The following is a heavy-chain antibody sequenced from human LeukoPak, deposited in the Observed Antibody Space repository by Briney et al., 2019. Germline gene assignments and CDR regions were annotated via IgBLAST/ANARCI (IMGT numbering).Heavy chain of an antibody. D-gene: IGHD6-19*01. CDR1: GYSISNGYY. Sequence: SGPTLVKPSETRSLTCTVSGYSISNGYYWDWIRQPPGRGLEWIGNIYRSGSTSYNPSLKSRVTISVDTSKNQFSLKVNSVTAADTAVYYCARRHSSGWFYYWGQGTLVTVSS. V-gene: IGHV4-38-2*02. J-gene: IGHJ4*02. CDR3: ARRHSSGWFYY. CDR2: IYRSGST.